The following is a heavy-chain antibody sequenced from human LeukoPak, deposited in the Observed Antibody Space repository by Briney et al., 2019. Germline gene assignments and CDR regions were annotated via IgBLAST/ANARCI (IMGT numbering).Heavy chain of an antibody. J-gene: IGHJ3*02. CDR2: IWYEGSKK. V-gene: IGHV3-33*01. D-gene: IGHD4-17*01. Sequence: GGSLRLSCAASGFTFSGYGMDWVGQAPGKGREWGAVIWYEGSKKDHADPVKGRFTISRDNSKNTLYLQMNSLRAEDTAVYYCARWGGDYSAFDIWGQGTMVTVSS. CDR1: GFTFSGYG. CDR3: ARWGGDYSAFDI.